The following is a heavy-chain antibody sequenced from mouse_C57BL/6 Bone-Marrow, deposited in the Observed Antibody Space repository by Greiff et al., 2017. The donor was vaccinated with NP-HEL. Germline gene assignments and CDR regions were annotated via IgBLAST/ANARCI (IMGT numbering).Heavy chain of an antibody. V-gene: IGHV7-1*01. CDR3: ARENWDGEYFDV. D-gene: IGHD4-1*01. CDR1: GFTFSDFY. J-gene: IGHJ1*03. CDR2: SRNKANDYTT. Sequence: EVQVVESGGGLVQSGRSLRLSCATSGFTFSDFYMEWVRQAPGKGLEWIAASRNKANDYTTEYSASVKGRFIVSRDTSQSILYLQMNALRAEDTAIYYCARENWDGEYFDVWGTGTTVTVSS.